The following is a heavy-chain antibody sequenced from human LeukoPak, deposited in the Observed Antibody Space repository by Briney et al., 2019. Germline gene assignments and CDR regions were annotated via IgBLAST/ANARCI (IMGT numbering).Heavy chain of an antibody. CDR2: INLNSGYT. CDR3: AAALDLDYSMISDF. CDR1: GYTFTGYF. J-gene: IGHJ4*02. Sequence: ASVKVSCKASGYTFTGYFMHWVRRAPGQGLQWLGWINLNSGYTNYARRFQGRVTMTRDTSITTAYMEMRGLRSDDTAVYYCAAALDLDYSMISDFWGQGTLVTVSS. D-gene: IGHD4-11*01. V-gene: IGHV1-2*02.